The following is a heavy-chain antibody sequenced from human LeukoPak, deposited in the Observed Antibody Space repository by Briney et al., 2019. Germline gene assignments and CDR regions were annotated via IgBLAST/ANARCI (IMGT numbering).Heavy chain of an antibody. D-gene: IGHD1-7*01. V-gene: IGHV1-69*05. Sequence: SVNVSCKASGGTFSSYAISWVRQAPGQGLEWMGGIIPIFGTANYAQKFQGRVTITTDESTSTAYMELSSLRSEDTAVYYCARGEQRGELEFDYWGEGTLVTVSS. CDR3: ARGEQRGELEFDY. J-gene: IGHJ4*02. CDR1: GGTFSSYA. CDR2: IIPIFGTA.